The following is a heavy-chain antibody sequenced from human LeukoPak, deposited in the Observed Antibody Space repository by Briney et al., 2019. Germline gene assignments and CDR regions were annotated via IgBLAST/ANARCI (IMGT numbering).Heavy chain of an antibody. CDR2: IKSKTAGGTS. V-gene: IGHV3-15*01. J-gene: IGHJ4*02. CDR3: TTAPTSGWYAGY. CDR1: GFIFSNAW. Sequence: GGSLRLSCAASGFIFSNAWMSWVRQSPGKGLELVGRIKSKTAGGTSDYAAPAKGRFSISRNDSKNSQYLQMNSLKTADTAVYYCTTAPTSGWYAGYWSQGTLVTVSS. D-gene: IGHD6-13*01.